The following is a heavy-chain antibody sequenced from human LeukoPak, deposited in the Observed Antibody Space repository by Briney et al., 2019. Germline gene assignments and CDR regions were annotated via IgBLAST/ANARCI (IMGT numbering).Heavy chain of an antibody. V-gene: IGHV4-61*02. CDR3: ARVSLRYYYDSSGYYDY. Sequence: PSETLSLTCTVSGGSISSGYYYWSWIRQPAGKGLEWIGRIHTSGSTNYNPSLKSRVTISVDTSKNQFSLKLSSVTAADTAVYYCARVSLRYYYDSSGYYDYWGQGTLVTVSS. J-gene: IGHJ4*02. CDR2: IHTSGST. D-gene: IGHD3-22*01. CDR1: GGSISSGYYY.